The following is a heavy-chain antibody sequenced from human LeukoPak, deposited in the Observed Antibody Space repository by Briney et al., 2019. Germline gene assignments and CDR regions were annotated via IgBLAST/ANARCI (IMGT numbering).Heavy chain of an antibody. D-gene: IGHD5-24*01. CDR1: GGSISSSSYY. Sequence: SETLSLTCTVSGGSISSSSYYWGWIRQPPGKGLEWIGSIYYSGSTYYNPSLKSRVTISVDTSKNQFSLKLSSVTAADTAVYYCARRGRDGYNRKWGPYNWFDPWGQGTLVTVSS. J-gene: IGHJ5*02. CDR2: IYYSGST. V-gene: IGHV4-39*01. CDR3: ARRGRDGYNRKWGPYNWFDP.